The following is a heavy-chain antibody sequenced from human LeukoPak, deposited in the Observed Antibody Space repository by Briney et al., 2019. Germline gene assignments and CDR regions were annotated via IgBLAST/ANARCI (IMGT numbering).Heavy chain of an antibody. V-gene: IGHV4-34*01. CDR3: ARGRIVVVPAARNFPFDY. Sequence: PSETLSLTCAVYGGSFSGYYWSWIRQPPGKGLEWIGEINHSGSTNYNPSLKSRVTISVDTSKNQFSLKLSSVTAADTAVYYCARGRIVVVPAARNFPFDYWGQGTLVTVSS. J-gene: IGHJ4*02. CDR1: GGSFSGYY. D-gene: IGHD2-2*01. CDR2: INHSGST.